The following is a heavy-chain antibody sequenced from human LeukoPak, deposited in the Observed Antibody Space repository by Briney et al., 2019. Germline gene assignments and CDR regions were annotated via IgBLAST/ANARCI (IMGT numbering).Heavy chain of an antibody. J-gene: IGHJ1*01. V-gene: IGHV3-23*01. CDR3: AKDRTSGYVGSLQH. CDR2: ISGSGGST. CDR1: GFTFSNYA. Sequence: GGSLRLSCAASGFTFSNYAMSWVRQAPGKGLERVSGISGSGGSTYDADSVKGRFTISRDNSKNTLYLQMNSLRAEDTAAYYCAKDRTSGYVGSLQHWGQGTLVTVSS. D-gene: IGHD3-22*01.